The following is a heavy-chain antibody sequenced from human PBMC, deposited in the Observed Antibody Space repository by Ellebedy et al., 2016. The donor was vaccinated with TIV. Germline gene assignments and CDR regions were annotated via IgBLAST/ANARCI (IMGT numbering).Heavy chain of an antibody. V-gene: IGHV1-46*01. CDR3: AREDVGYYDSSGYNFDY. J-gene: IGHJ4*02. CDR2: VNPSDGDT. D-gene: IGHD3-22*01. CDR1: GYTFTTYY. Sequence: AASVTVSCKASGYTFTTYYLHWVRQARGQGLEWMGIVNPSDGDTKYAQKFQGRVTMTKDTSTSTVYMELRSLRSEDTAVYFCAREDVGYYDSSGYNFDYWGQGTLVTVSS.